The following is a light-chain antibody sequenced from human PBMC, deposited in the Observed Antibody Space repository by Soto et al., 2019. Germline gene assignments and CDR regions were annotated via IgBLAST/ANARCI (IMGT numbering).Light chain of an antibody. J-gene: IGLJ2*01. V-gene: IGLV2-14*03. CDR2: DVS. CDR1: SSDVGGYNY. CDR3: SSYTSSSTSVV. Sequence: QSALTQPASVSGSPGQSITISCTGTSSDVGGYNYFSWYQQHPGKAPKLMIYDVSNRPSRVTNRFSGSKSGNTASLTISGLQAEDEADYYCSSYTSSSTSVVFGGGTKLTVL.